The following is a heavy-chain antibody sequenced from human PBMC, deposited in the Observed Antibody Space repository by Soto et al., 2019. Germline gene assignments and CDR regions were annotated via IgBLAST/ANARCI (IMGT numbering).Heavy chain of an antibody. J-gene: IGHJ6*02. Sequence: GGSLRLSCAASGFTFTRYSMNWVRQAPGKGLEWVSSISSTTNYIYYGDSMKGRFTISRDNSKNTLYLQMNSLRAEDTAVYYCAKGVIHFKIGMAVWGQGTTVTVSS. CDR3: AKGVIHFKIGMAV. CDR1: GFTFTRYS. CDR2: ISSTTNYI. V-gene: IGHV3-21*04. D-gene: IGHD3-3*02.